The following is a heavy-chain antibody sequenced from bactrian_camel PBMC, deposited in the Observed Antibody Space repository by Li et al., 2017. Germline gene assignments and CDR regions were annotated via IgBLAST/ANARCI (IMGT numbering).Heavy chain of an antibody. V-gene: IGHV3S31*01. CDR1: AYTYPRNC. D-gene: IGHD6*01. CDR2: IDTLDGTT. Sequence: VQLVESGGGSVQAGGSLTLSCVVSAYTYPRNCLGWFRQSPGEERGGVAAIDTLDGTTVYADSVKGRLTISRDNAKNTLYLQMNSLKPEDTATYYCAADPPVGTWYDVGNRYGMDYWGKGTQVTVS. J-gene: IGHJ7*01.